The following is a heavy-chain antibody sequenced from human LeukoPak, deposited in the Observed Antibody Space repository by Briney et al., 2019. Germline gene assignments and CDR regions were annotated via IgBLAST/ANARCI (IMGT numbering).Heavy chain of an antibody. CDR1: GFTFSNYA. J-gene: IGHJ4*02. CDR2: ISDDGNNK. Sequence: GGSLRLSCAASGFTFSNYARHWVRLAPGKGLEWVTIISDDGNNKYYADSVQGRFTISRDNSKNTLYLQMNSLRVEDTAVYYCAKGDGSFVMDYWGQGTLVTVSS. D-gene: IGHD3-16*02. CDR3: AKGDGSFVMDY. V-gene: IGHV3-30-3*01.